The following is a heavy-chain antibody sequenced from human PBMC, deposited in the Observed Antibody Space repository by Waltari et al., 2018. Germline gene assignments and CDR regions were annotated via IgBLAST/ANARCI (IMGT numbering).Heavy chain of an antibody. CDR2: IYYSGST. J-gene: IGHJ4*02. CDR3: ARDHKLVSAYY. Sequence: QLQPQESGPGLVKPSETLSLTCTVSGGSISSSSYYWGWIRQPPGKGLEWIGSIYYSGSTYYNPSLKSRVTISVYTSKNQFSLKLSSVTAADTAVYYCARDHKLVSAYYWGQGTLVTVSS. D-gene: IGHD6-6*01. V-gene: IGHV4-39*07. CDR1: GGSISSSSYY.